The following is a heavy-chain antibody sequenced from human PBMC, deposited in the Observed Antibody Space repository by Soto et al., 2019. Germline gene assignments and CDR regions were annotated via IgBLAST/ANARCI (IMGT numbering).Heavy chain of an antibody. CDR3: ARDPAPPIWHFDA. J-gene: IGHJ2*01. Sequence: QVQLVQSGAEVKKPGASVKVSCKASGYTFSDYYMHWVRQAPGQGLEWMGFINSKSGATNYAQKFQGRVTRSRDTSISTAYMKLSNLRSEDTAIYSCARDPAPPIWHFDAWGRGTWSLSPQ. V-gene: IGHV1-2*02. CDR1: GYTFSDYY. CDR2: INSKSGAT.